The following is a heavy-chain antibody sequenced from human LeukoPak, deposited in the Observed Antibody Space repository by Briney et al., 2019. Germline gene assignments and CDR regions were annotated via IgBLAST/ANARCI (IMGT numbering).Heavy chain of an antibody. Sequence: GGSLRLSCAASGFTFSSYSMNWVRQAPGKGLEWVSSISSSSSYIYYADSVKGRFTISRDNAKNSLYLQMNSLRAEDTAVYYCARDGGYSYASDYWGQGTLVTVSS. CDR1: GFTFSSYS. J-gene: IGHJ4*02. D-gene: IGHD5-18*01. V-gene: IGHV3-21*01. CDR3: ARDGGYSYASDY. CDR2: ISSSSSYI.